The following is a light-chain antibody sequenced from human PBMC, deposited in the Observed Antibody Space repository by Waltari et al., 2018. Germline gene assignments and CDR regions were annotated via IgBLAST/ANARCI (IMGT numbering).Light chain of an antibody. V-gene: IGKV3-15*01. CDR3: QQYNNWPPGT. J-gene: IGKJ1*01. CDR2: GAS. Sequence: EIVMTQSPATLSVSPGERATLSCRASQSVSSNVAWYQQKPGQAPRLLIYGASTRATGIPDRFSGSGSGTEFTLTISSMQSEDFAVYYCQQYNNWPPGTFGQGTKVEIK. CDR1: QSVSSN.